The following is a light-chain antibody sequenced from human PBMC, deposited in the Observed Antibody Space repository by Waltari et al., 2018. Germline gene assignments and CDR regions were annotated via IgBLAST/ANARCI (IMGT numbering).Light chain of an antibody. CDR1: SSNIGSNY. CDR3: AAWDDSLSGPV. CDR2: RNN. Sequence: QSVLTQPPSASVTPGQRVTISCSGSSSNIGSNYVYWYQQLPGTAPKLLIYRNNPRPSVVPDRFSGSKSGTSASLAISGLRSDDEADYYCAAWDDSLSGPVFGGGTKLTVL. J-gene: IGLJ2*01. V-gene: IGLV1-47*01.